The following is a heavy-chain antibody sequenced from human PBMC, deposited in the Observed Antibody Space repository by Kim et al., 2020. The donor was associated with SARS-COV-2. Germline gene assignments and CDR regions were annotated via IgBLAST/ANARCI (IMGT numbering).Heavy chain of an antibody. Sequence: GGSLRLSCAASGFTFSSYSMNWVRQAPGKGLEWVSSISSSSSYIYYADSVKGRFTISRDNAKNSLYLQMNSLRAEDTAVYYCARDFGRQGLSRYFDWYPVGDYYYGMDVWGQGTTVTVSS. CDR1: GFTFSSYS. V-gene: IGHV3-21*01. D-gene: IGHD3-9*01. CDR3: ARDFGRQGLSRYFDWYPVGDYYYGMDV. J-gene: IGHJ6*02. CDR2: ISSSSSYI.